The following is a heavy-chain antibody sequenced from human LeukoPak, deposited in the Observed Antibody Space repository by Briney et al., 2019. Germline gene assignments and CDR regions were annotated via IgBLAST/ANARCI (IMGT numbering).Heavy chain of an antibody. V-gene: IGHV3-21*01. CDR2: ISGRSNHI. Sequence: PGGSLRLSCAGSGFTFSRYNLNWFRQAPGKGLERVSSISGRSNHIFYADSVKGRLTISRDNAKNSLYLQMNSLGAEDTAVYYCARDAQWLVPEGYYYYMDVWGKGTTVTVSS. CDR1: GFTFSRYN. J-gene: IGHJ6*03. D-gene: IGHD6-19*01. CDR3: ARDAQWLVPEGYYYYMDV.